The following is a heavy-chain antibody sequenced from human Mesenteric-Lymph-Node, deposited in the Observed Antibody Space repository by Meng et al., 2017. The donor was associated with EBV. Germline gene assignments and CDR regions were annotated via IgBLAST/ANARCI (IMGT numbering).Heavy chain of an antibody. J-gene: IGHJ5*02. CDR3: ARGKTVGRSPWFDP. CDR1: GGSFSGYY. D-gene: IGHD4-11*01. Sequence: QGRPQQGGAGLLKPSETLSLTGAVYGGSFSGYYWTWIRQSPGKGLEWIGESNQSGSTSYNPSLKSRVTISVDTSQNQFSLKLSSVTAADTAVYYCARGKTVGRSPWFDPWGQGTLVTVSS. CDR2: SNQSGST. V-gene: IGHV4-34*01.